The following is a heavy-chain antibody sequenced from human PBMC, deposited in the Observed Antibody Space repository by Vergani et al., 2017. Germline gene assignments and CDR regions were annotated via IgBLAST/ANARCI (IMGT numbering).Heavy chain of an antibody. CDR3: TTDLLWIVATTGEFDY. D-gene: IGHD5-12*01. J-gene: IGHJ4*02. CDR2: IKSKTDGGTT. V-gene: IGHV3-15*01. CDR1: GFNFSNAW. Sequence: EVQLVESGGGLVKPGGSLRLSCAASGFNFSNAWMSWVRQAPGKGLEWVGRIKSKTDGGTTDYAAPVKGRFTISRDDSKNTLYLQMNSLKTEDTAVYYCTTDLLWIVATTGEFDYWGQGTLVTVSS.